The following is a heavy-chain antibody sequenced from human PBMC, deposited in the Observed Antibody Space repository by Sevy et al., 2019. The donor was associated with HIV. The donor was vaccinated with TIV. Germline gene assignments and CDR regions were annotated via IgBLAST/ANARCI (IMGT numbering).Heavy chain of an antibody. Sequence: ASVKVSCKASGYTFTSYYLHWVRQAPRQGLEWMGIINPSGGSTNYAQKFQGRVTMTRDTSTTTVYMELSNLRSEDTAVYYCGRTSPKGGFDYWGQGTLVTVSS. CDR2: INPSGGST. D-gene: IGHD3-16*01. V-gene: IGHV1-46*03. CDR1: GYTFTSYY. CDR3: GRTSPKGGFDY. J-gene: IGHJ4*02.